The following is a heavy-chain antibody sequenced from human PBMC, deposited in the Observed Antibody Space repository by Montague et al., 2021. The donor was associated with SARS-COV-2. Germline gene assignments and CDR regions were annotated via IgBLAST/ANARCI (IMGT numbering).Heavy chain of an antibody. CDR3: AKGGERITMIVVVITLADFDY. J-gene: IGHJ4*02. CDR2: ISDSGGST. Sequence: ETLSLTCAASGFTFSSYAMSWVRQAPGKGLEWVSGISDSGGSTYYADSVKGRFTISRDNSKNTLYLQMNSLRAEDTAVYYCAKGGERITMIVVVITLADFDYWGQGTLVTVSS. CDR1: GFTFSSYA. D-gene: IGHD3-22*01. V-gene: IGHV3-23*01.